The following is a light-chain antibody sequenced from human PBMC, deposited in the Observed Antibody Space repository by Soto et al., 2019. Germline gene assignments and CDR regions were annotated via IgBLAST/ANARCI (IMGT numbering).Light chain of an antibody. CDR2: GAS. J-gene: IGKJ5*01. V-gene: IGKV3-11*01. Sequence: EIVLTQSPATLSLSPGERATLSCRASQSVSSYLAWYQQKPGQAPRLLIYGASNRATGIPARFSGSGSGTDFTLTISSLEPEDFAVYYCQQRSIWITFGQGTRLEIK. CDR1: QSVSSY. CDR3: QQRSIWIT.